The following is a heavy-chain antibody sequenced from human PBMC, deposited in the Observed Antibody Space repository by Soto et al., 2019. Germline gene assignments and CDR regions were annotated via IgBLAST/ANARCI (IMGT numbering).Heavy chain of an antibody. D-gene: IGHD3-3*01. CDR2: TYYRSKWYN. CDR1: GDSVSSNSAA. V-gene: IGHV6-1*01. J-gene: IGHJ6*02. Sequence: SQTLSLTCVISGDSVSSNSAAWNWIRQSPSRGLEWLGRTYYRSKWYNDYAVSVKSRITINPDTSKNQFSLQLNSVTPEDTAVYYCARGGFWSGYWTYYYYGMDVWGQGTTVTVSS. CDR3: ARGGFWSGYWTYYYYGMDV.